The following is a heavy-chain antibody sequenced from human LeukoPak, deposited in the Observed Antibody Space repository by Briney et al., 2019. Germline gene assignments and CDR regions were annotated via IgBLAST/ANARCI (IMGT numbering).Heavy chain of an antibody. CDR1: GFTFSSYD. CDR2: IDPVGNT. J-gene: IGHJ2*01. Sequence: PGGSLRLSCVASGFTFSSYDRHWVRQATGKGLEWISAIDPVGNTWYSDSVKGRFTISRENARNALYLQMNSLRAADTAVYYCVREPAYTGTWWYPDLWGRGTLVTVSS. V-gene: IGHV3-13*01. CDR3: VREPAYTGTWWYPDL. D-gene: IGHD3-16*01.